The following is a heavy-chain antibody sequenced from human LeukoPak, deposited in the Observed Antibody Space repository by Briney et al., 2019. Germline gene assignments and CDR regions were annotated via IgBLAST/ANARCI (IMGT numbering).Heavy chain of an antibody. CDR3: ARDGSLAAVDAFDI. Sequence: GGSLRLSCAASGFTFSSYAMHWVRQAPGKGLEWVAVISYDGSNKYYADSVKGRFTISRDNSKNTLYLQMNSLRAKDTAVYYCARDGSLAAVDAFDIWGQGTMVTVSS. J-gene: IGHJ3*02. CDR1: GFTFSSYA. D-gene: IGHD6-13*01. V-gene: IGHV3-30*04. CDR2: ISYDGSNK.